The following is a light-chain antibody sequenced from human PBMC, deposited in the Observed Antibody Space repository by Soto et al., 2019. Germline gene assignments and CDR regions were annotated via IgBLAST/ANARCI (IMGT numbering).Light chain of an antibody. CDR2: DVS. V-gene: IGLV2-18*02. J-gene: IGLJ1*01. CDR3: SSYTTSSTYV. CDR1: SSVVGSSNG. Sequence: QSVLTQPPSVSGSPGQSVAISCTGTSSVVGSSNGVSWYQQPPGTAPKLMIYDVSNRPSGVPDRFSGSKSSNTASLTISGLQAEDEADYYCSSYTTSSTYVFGTGTKVTVL.